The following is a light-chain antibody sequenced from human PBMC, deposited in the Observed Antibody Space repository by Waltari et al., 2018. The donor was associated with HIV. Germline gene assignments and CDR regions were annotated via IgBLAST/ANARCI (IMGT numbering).Light chain of an antibody. CDR1: QSISANY. V-gene: IGKV3-20*01. J-gene: IGKJ1*01. CDR3: QQYSSSPRT. Sequence: EIVLSQSPGTLSLSPGERATLYCRASQSISANYLAWYQHKPGQAPRLLIYGVSSRASGSPDRFSGSGSGTDFTLTISRREPEDLALYYCQQYSSSPRTFGQGTKVEVK. CDR2: GVS.